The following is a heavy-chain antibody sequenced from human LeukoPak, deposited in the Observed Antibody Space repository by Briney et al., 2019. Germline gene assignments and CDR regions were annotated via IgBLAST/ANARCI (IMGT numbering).Heavy chain of an antibody. CDR2: ISGSGGST. V-gene: IGHV3-23*01. D-gene: IGHD2-2*01. J-gene: IGHJ5*02. CDR1: GFTFSNYA. Sequence: PGGSLRLSCAASGFTFSNYAMSWVRQAPGKGLEWVSGISGSGGSTYYTDSVKGRFTISRDNSKNTLYLRMNSLRAEDTAVYYCAKGSLGYCSTTSCLDWFDPWGQGTLVTVSS. CDR3: AKGSLGYCSTTSCLDWFDP.